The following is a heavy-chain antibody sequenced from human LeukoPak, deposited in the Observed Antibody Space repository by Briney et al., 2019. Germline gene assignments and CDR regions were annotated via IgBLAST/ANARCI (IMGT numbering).Heavy chain of an antibody. D-gene: IGHD2-21*01. J-gene: IGHJ4*02. CDR2: IYYSGST. V-gene: IGHV4-39*07. CDR1: GGSISSSSYY. Sequence: SETLSLTCTVSGGSISSSSYYWGWIRQPPGKGLEWIGSIYYSGSTYYNPSLKSRVTISVDTSKNQFSLKLSSVTAADTAVYYCARDLPPHKGGDRAPVSCWGQGTLVTVSS. CDR3: ARDLPPHKGGDRAPVSC.